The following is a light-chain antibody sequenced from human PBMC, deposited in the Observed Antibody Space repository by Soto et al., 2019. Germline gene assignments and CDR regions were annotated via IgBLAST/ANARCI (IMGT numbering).Light chain of an antibody. Sequence: DIVMTQSPDSLAVSLGERATINCKSSQSVLYSSKNKNYLVWYQQKPGQAPRLLIYGASSRATGIPDRFSGSGSGADFTLTISKLEPEDFAVYYCQEYGSSPWTFGQGTKVDI. CDR3: QEYGSSPWT. V-gene: IGKV4-1*01. CDR2: GAS. CDR1: QSVLYSSKNKNY. J-gene: IGKJ1*01.